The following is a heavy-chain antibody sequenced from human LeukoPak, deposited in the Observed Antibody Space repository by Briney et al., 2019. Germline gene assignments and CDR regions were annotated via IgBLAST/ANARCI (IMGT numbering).Heavy chain of an antibody. Sequence: GASVKVSCKASGYTFTMYYIHWVRQAPGQGLEWMGWINPNSGGTNYAQKFQGRVTMTRDTSISTAYMELSRLRSDDTAVYYCARGRIAAGNWFDPWGQGTLVTVSS. J-gene: IGHJ5*02. CDR1: GYTFTMYY. V-gene: IGHV1-2*02. CDR2: INPNSGGT. D-gene: IGHD6-13*01. CDR3: ARGRIAAGNWFDP.